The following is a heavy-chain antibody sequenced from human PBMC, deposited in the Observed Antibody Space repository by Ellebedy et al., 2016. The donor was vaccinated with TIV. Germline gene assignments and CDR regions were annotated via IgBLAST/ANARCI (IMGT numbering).Heavy chain of an antibody. J-gene: IGHJ6*02. Sequence: GESLKISXAASGFTFSSYGMHWVRQAPGKGLEWVAVIWYDGSKKFYADSVKGRFTISRDNSKNTLYLQMNSLRAEDTAVYYCARGSFGEYPLYGMDVWGQGTTVTVSS. D-gene: IGHD3-10*01. CDR3: ARGSFGEYPLYGMDV. CDR1: GFTFSSYG. V-gene: IGHV3-33*01. CDR2: IWYDGSKK.